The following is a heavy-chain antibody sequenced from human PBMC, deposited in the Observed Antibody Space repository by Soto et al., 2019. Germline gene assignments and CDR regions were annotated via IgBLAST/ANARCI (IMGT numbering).Heavy chain of an antibody. CDR3: ARNGKSKVVVITHYYYGMDV. CDR1: CGSFSGYY. J-gene: IGHJ6*02. D-gene: IGHD3-22*01. CDR2: INHSGST. V-gene: IGHV4-34*01. Sequence: SETLSLTCAVYCGSFSGYYWSWIRQPPGKGLEWIGEINHSGSTNYNPSLKSRVTISVDTSKNQFSLKLSSVTAADTAVYYCARNGKSKVVVITHYYYGMDVWGQGTTVTVSS.